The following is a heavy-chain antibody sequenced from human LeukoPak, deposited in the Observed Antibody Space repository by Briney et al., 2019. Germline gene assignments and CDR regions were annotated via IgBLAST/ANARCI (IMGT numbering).Heavy chain of an antibody. Sequence: SETLSLTCTVSGGSISSYYWSWIRQPPGKGLEWIGEINHSGSTNYNPSLKSRVTISVDTSKNQFSLKLSSVTAADTAVYYCARVIAARPQNWFDPWGQGTLVTVSS. CDR3: ARVIAARPQNWFDP. V-gene: IGHV4-34*01. J-gene: IGHJ5*02. CDR2: INHSGST. D-gene: IGHD6-6*01. CDR1: GGSISSYY.